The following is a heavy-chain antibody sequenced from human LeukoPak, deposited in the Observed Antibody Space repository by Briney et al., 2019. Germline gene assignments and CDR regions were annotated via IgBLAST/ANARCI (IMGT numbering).Heavy chain of an antibody. V-gene: IGHV3-23*01. CDR3: ARVAGRDYDDAFDI. CDR2: ILHSGGNT. Sequence: GGSLRLSCAASGFTFSSYAMSWVRQAPGKGLEWVSTILHSGGNTYYADSVKGRFTISRDNAKNSLYLQMNSLRAEDTAVYYCARVAGRDYDDAFDIWGQGTMVTVSS. J-gene: IGHJ3*02. CDR1: GFTFSSYA. D-gene: IGHD3-22*01.